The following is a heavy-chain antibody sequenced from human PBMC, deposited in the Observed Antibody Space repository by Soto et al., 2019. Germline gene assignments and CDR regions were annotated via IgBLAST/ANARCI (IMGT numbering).Heavy chain of an antibody. CDR1: GFTFSDYY. V-gene: IGHV3-11*06. Sequence: QVQLVESGGGLVKPGGSLRLSCAASGFTFSDYYMSWIRQAPGKGLEWVSYISSSSSYTNYADSVKGRFTISRDNAKNSLYRQLNGLSADDKSVDYCARNKLTAKDAFDIWGKGTMVTVSS. J-gene: IGHJ3*02. CDR3: ARNKLTAKDAFDI. D-gene: IGHD5-18*01. CDR2: ISSSSSYT.